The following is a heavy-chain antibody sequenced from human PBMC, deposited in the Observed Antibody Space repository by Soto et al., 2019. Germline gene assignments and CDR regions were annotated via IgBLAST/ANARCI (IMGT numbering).Heavy chain of an antibody. CDR1: GDSISTYY. J-gene: IGHJ5*02. CDR3: ARYYYDSSGYYYGWFDP. V-gene: IGHV4-59*01. D-gene: IGHD3-22*01. Sequence: ATLTLTCTVSGDSISTYYWSWIRQPAGKGLEWIAYIYYTGNTYYNPSHKSRVTISMDTSKNQFSLKLSSVTAADTAVYYCARYYYDSSGYYYGWFDPWGQGTLVTVSS. CDR2: IYYTGNT.